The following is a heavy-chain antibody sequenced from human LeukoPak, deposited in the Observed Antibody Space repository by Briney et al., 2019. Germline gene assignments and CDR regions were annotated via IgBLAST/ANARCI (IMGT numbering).Heavy chain of an antibody. V-gene: IGHV3-7*01. Sequence: LPGGSLRLSCVASGFTFSSYWMTWVRQAPGKGLEWVANIKTDGSQIYYVDSVKGRFTISRGNAKNSLYLQMNSLRAEDTAVYYCARDLYRIVVVPHYFDYWGQGTLVTVSS. J-gene: IGHJ4*02. CDR1: GFTFSSYW. CDR2: IKTDGSQI. D-gene: IGHD3-22*01. CDR3: ARDLYRIVVVPHYFDY.